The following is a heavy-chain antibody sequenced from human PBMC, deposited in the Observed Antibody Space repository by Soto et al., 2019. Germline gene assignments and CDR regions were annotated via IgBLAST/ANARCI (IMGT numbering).Heavy chain of an antibody. D-gene: IGHD5-12*01. CDR2: ISSSSRTI. J-gene: IGHJ5*02. CDR3: AREWDGDGYNSGWFDP. CDR1: GFTFSSHN. V-gene: IGHV3-48*01. Sequence: VGSLRLSFAASGFTFSSHNMNRVPQAPGQGLEWVSYISSSSRTIYCADSVKGRFTISRDNAKNSLYLQMNSLRAEDTAVYYCAREWDGDGYNSGWFDPWGQVTLVTVSS.